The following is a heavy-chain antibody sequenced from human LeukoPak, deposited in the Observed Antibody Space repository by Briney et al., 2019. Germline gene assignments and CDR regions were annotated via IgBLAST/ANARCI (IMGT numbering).Heavy chain of an antibody. V-gene: IGHV4-39*07. J-gene: IGHJ3*02. CDR1: GVSITSSHHY. D-gene: IGHD1-14*01. CDR3: ARGLDNWNHLGYGGAETHMTKGAFDI. Sequence: SETLSLTCAVSGVSITSSHHYWGWIRQPPGKGLEWIGEINHSGSTNYNPSLKSRVTISVDTSKNQFSLKLSSVTAADTAVYYCARGLDNWNHLGYGGAETHMTKGAFDIWGQGTMVTVSS. CDR2: INHSGST.